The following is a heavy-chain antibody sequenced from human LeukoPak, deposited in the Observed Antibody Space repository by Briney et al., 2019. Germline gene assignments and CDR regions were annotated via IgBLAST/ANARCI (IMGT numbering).Heavy chain of an antibody. CDR2: VSGSGDST. D-gene: IGHD2-2*01. CDR1: GFTFSSYA. Sequence: PGGSLRLSCAASGFTFSSYAMSWVRQAPGKGLEWVSVVSGSGDSTYYADSVKGRFTISRDNSKNTLYLQMNSLRAEDTAVYYCAKWPYCSSTSCYTNWFDPWGQGTLVTVSS. V-gene: IGHV3-23*01. J-gene: IGHJ5*02. CDR3: AKWPYCSSTSCYTNWFDP.